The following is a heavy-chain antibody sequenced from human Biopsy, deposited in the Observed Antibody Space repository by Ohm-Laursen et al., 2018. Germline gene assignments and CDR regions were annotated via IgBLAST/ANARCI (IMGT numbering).Heavy chain of an antibody. D-gene: IGHD3-16*01. CDR1: GVSINTGGYY. J-gene: IGHJ5*02. V-gene: IGHV4-31*03. Sequence: TLSLTCTVSGVSINTGGYYWTWIRQHPGTGLGWIGYIHYSGNTLYNPSLKSRLTISVDTSRNQFSLKLTSVTAADTALYYCTRAGGGKIYGPWGQGTLVTVSS. CDR2: IHYSGNT. CDR3: TRAGGGKIYGP.